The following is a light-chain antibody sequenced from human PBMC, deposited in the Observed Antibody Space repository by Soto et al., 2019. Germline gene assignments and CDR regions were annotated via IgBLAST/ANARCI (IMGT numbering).Light chain of an antibody. Sequence: QSVLTQPRSVSGSPGQSVTISCTGTSSDVGGYNLVSWYQHHPGKAPKLMIYDVSKWPSGVPDRFSGSKSGNTASLTISGLQADDEADYYCCSYAGSYTVVFGGGTKVTVL. V-gene: IGLV2-11*01. CDR2: DVS. CDR3: CSYAGSYTVV. CDR1: SSDVGGYNL. J-gene: IGLJ2*01.